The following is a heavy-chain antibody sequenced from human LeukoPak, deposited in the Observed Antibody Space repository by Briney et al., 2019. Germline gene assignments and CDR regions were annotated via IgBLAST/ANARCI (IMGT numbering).Heavy chain of an antibody. CDR3: AKALSNYDILTGYYSARWFDP. Sequence: GGSLRLSCVASGFTVSSNYMSWVRQAPGKGLEWVSAISCSGGSTYYADSVKGRFTISRDNSKNTLYLQMNSLRAEDTAVYYCAKALSNYDILTGYYSARWFDPWGQGTLVTVSS. V-gene: IGHV3-23*01. CDR2: ISCSGGST. J-gene: IGHJ5*02. D-gene: IGHD3-9*01. CDR1: GFTVSSNY.